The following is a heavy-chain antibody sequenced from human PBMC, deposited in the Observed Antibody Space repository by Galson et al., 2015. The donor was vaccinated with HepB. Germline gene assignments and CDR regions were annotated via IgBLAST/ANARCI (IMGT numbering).Heavy chain of an antibody. D-gene: IGHD5-18*01. Sequence: QVQLQESGPGLVKPSQTLSLTCAVSGGSISSGDYYWSWIRQPPGKGLEWIGYIYYSGSTYYNPSLKSRVTISVDTSKNQFSLKLSSVTAADTAVYYCARGAAMVDNWFDPWGQGTLVTVSS. CDR3: ARGAAMVDNWFDP. V-gene: IGHV4-30-4*01. CDR2: IYYSGST. CDR1: GGSISSGDYY. J-gene: IGHJ5*02.